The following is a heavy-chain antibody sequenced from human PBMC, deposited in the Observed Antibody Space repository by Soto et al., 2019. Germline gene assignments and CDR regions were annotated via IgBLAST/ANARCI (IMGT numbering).Heavy chain of an antibody. V-gene: IGHV4-59*01. CDR2: IYYSGST. D-gene: IGHD3-9*01. Sequence: SETLSLTCTVSGDSISSYYWSWIRQPPGKGLEWIGNIYYSGSTNYNPSLKSRVTISVDTSKNRFSLNLSSVTAADTAVYYCARSFRRYFDFDSWGQGTLVTVSS. J-gene: IGHJ4*02. CDR3: ARSFRRYFDFDS. CDR1: GDSISSYY.